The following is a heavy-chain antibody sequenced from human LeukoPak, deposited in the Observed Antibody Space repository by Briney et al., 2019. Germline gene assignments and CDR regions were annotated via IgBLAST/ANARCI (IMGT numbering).Heavy chain of an antibody. Sequence: PGGPLRLSCKGSGYSFTSYWISWVRQMPGKGLEWMGIIYPGDSDTRYSPSFQGQVTISADKSISTAYLQWSSLKASDTAIYYCARRRRRSEGYGMDVWGQGTTVSVS. CDR1: GYSFTSYW. V-gene: IGHV5-51*01. J-gene: IGHJ6*02. D-gene: IGHD3-3*01. CDR3: ARRRRRSEGYGMDV. CDR2: IYPGDSDT.